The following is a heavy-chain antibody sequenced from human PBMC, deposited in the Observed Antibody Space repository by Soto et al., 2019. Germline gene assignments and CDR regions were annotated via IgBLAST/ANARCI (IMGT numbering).Heavy chain of an antibody. Sequence: GGSLRLSCAASGFTFSSYSMNWVRQAPGKGLEWVSSISSSSSYIYYADSVKGRFTISRDNAKNSLYLQMNSLRAEDTAVYYCAAPNPDFSTSPPPIDYWGQGTLVTSPQ. D-gene: IGHD3-3*01. V-gene: IGHV3-21*01. CDR2: ISSSSSYI. J-gene: IGHJ4*02. CDR3: AAPNPDFSTSPPPIDY. CDR1: GFTFSSYS.